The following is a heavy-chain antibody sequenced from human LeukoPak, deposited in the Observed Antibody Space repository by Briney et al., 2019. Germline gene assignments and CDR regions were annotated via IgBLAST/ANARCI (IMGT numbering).Heavy chain of an antibody. CDR1: GYSFSSYW. CDR3: ARGGAYGAYGGWFDP. V-gene: IGHV5-51*01. Sequence: GESLKISCKGSGYSFSSYWIGWVRQMPGKGLEWVGIIYPGDSDTRYSPSFQGQVTISADKSISTAYLQWSSLKASDTAMYYCARGGAYGAYGGWFDPWGQGTLVTVSS. CDR2: IYPGDSDT. D-gene: IGHD4-17*01. J-gene: IGHJ5*02.